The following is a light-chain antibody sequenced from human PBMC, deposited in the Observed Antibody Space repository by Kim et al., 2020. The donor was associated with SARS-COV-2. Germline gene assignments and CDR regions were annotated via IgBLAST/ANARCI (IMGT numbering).Light chain of an antibody. J-gene: IGLJ3*02. CDR1: RSDVGAYNY. Sequence: QPVLTQPRSVSGSPGQSVTISCTGTRSDVGAYNYVSWYQQHPGKAPKVVIYDVTKRPSGVPDRFSGSKSGNTGSLTISGLQADDEADYYCCSYAGTYSWVFGGGTQLTVL. V-gene: IGLV2-11*01. CDR2: DVT. CDR3: CSYAGTYSWV.